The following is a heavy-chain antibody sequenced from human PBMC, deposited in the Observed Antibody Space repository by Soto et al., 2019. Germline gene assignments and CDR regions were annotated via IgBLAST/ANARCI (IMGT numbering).Heavy chain of an antibody. Sequence: EVQLVESGGGLVKPGGSLTLSCAGSGFAFRSYNMNWVRQPPGKGLEWVASISSGSSNIYYADSVKGRFTISRDNAKDSLYLQMDSLRAEDSAVYYCASATWVAGTFDFWGQGTLLTVSS. CDR1: GFAFRSYN. V-gene: IGHV3-21*01. J-gene: IGHJ4*02. D-gene: IGHD1-7*01. CDR2: ISSGSSNI. CDR3: ASATWVAGTFDF.